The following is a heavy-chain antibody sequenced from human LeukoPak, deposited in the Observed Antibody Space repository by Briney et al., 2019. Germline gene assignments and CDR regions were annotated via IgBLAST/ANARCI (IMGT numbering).Heavy chain of an antibody. Sequence: GGSLRLSCAASGFTFSSYAMSWVRQAPGKGLECISGFSGSGGSTYYADSVKSRFTISRDNSKNTLYLQMNSLRAEDTAVYYCAKANYYYDSSGYIHYMDVWGKGTTVTVSS. J-gene: IGHJ6*03. V-gene: IGHV3-23*01. D-gene: IGHD3-22*01. CDR2: FSGSGGST. CDR3: AKANYYYDSSGYIHYMDV. CDR1: GFTFSSYA.